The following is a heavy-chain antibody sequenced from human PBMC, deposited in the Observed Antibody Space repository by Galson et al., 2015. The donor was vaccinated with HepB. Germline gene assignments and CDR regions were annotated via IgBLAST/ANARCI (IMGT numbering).Heavy chain of an antibody. J-gene: IGHJ3*02. CDR2: ISSDGHNK. Sequence: SLRLSCAASGFIFNYYAMHWVRQAPGKGLEWVAVISSDGHNKYYADSVKGRFTISRDNSKNTLYLQMNGLRAEDTAVYYCARDSRYSGNGGADIWGQGTMVTVSS. CDR3: ARDSRYSGNGGADI. V-gene: IGHV3-30*04. D-gene: IGHD5-12*01. CDR1: GFIFNYYA.